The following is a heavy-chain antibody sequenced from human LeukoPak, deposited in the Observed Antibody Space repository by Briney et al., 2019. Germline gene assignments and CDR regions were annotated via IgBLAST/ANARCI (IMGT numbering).Heavy chain of an antibody. V-gene: IGHV3-48*03. CDR3: ARDTLIRGASDAFDI. CDR1: GFSFSDYE. CDR2: ISGSGTTI. J-gene: IGHJ3*02. Sequence: PGGSLRLSCAASGFSFSDYEMNWVRQAPGKGLEWVSYISGSGTTIYVADSVKGRFTISRGNAKNSLYLQMNSLRAEDTAVYYCARDTLIRGASDAFDIWGQGTMVTVSS. D-gene: IGHD3-10*01.